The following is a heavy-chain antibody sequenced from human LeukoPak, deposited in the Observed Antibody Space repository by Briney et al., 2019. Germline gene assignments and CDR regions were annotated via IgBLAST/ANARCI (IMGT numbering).Heavy chain of an antibody. D-gene: IGHD6-13*01. Sequence: ASVKVSCKASGYTFTSYDINWVRQATGQGLEWMGWMNPNSGNTGHAQKFQGRVTMTRNTSISTAYMELSSLRSEDTAVYYCARGAYSSSWYSYSWFDPWGQGTLVTVSS. V-gene: IGHV1-8*01. CDR3: ARGAYSSSWYSYSWFDP. J-gene: IGHJ5*02. CDR2: MNPNSGNT. CDR1: GYTFTSYD.